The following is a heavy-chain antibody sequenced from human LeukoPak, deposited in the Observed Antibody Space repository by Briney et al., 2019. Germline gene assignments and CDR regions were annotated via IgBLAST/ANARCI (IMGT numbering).Heavy chain of an antibody. CDR2: ISYDGSNK. V-gene: IGHV3-30*18. J-gene: IGHJ5*02. CDR1: GFTFSSYG. D-gene: IGHD6-13*01. CDR3: AKEGPQYSSSWANWFDP. Sequence: GGSLRLSCAASGFTFSSYGMHWVRQAPGKGLEWVAVISYDGSNKYYADSVKGRFTISRDNSKNTLYLQMNSLRAEDTAVYYCAKEGPQYSSSWANWFDPWGQGTLVTVSS.